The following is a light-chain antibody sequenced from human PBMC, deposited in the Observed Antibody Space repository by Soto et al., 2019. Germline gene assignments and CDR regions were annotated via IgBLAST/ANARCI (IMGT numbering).Light chain of an antibody. Sequence: SVLTQAPSVSGIPGQSVTISCSGSDSNIGSNTVNWYQQLPGMAPKLLIYINYKRPSGVPDRFSASKSDTSASPAISGLQSEDEAHYYCAVWDDTLDAWVFGGGTKVTVL. CDR1: DSNIGSNT. V-gene: IGLV1-44*01. J-gene: IGLJ3*02. CDR3: AVWDDTLDAWV. CDR2: INY.